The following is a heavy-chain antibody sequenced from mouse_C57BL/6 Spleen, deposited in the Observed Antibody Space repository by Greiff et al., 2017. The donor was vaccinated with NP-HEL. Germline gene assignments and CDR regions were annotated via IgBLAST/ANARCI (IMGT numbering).Heavy chain of an antibody. CDR3: ARGGYYGSSYNWFAY. CDR2: ISYDGSN. Sequence: EVQLQQSGPGLVKPSQSLSLTCSVTGYSITSGYYWNWIRQFPGNKLEWMGYISYDGSNNYNPSLKNRISITRDTSKNQFFLKLNSVTTEDTATYYCARGGYYGSSYNWFAYWGQGTLVTVSA. CDR1: GYSITSGYY. V-gene: IGHV3-6*01. J-gene: IGHJ3*01. D-gene: IGHD1-1*01.